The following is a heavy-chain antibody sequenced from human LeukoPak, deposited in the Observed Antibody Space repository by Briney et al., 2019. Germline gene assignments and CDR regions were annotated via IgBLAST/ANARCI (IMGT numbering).Heavy chain of an antibody. V-gene: IGHV4-38-2*01. Sequence: SETLSLTCAVSGYSISSGRYWGWIRQPPGKGLEWIGSVYHSGTTYYNPSLKSRLTISVDTSNNQFSLNLRSVTAADTAVYFCARSLSTAGIDFWGQGTLVTVSS. CDR3: ARSLSTAGIDF. CDR2: VYHSGTT. J-gene: IGHJ4*02. D-gene: IGHD4-17*01. CDR1: GYSISSGRY.